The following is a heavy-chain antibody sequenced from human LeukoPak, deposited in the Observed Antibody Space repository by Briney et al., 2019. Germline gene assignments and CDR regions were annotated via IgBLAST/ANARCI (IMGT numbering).Heavy chain of an antibody. V-gene: IGHV3-33*01. CDR1: GFTFSSYG. Sequence: PGGSLRLSCAASGFTFSSYGMHWVRQAPGKGLEWVAVIWYDGSNKYYADSVKGRSTISRDNSKNTLYLQMNSLRAEDTAVYYCASLNEHHDYWGQGTLVTVSS. D-gene: IGHD1-1*01. CDR2: IWYDGSNK. CDR3: ASLNEHHDY. J-gene: IGHJ4*02.